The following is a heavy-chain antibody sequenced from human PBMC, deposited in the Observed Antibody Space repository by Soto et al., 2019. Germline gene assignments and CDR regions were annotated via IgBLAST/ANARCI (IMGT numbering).Heavy chain of an antibody. CDR1: GGSISRYY. CDR2: IYYSGST. V-gene: IGHV4-59*08. J-gene: IGHJ6*03. Sequence: SETLSLTCTVSGGSISRYYWSWIRQPPGKGLEWIGYIYYSGSTNYNPSLKSRVTISVDTSKNQFSLKLSSVTAADTAVYYCARIPHPSYQLRLGDYYYMDVWGKGTTVTVSS. CDR3: ARIPHPSYQLRLGDYYYMDV. D-gene: IGHD2-2*01.